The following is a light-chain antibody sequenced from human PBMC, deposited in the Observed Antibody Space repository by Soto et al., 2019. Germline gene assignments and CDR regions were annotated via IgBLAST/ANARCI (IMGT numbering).Light chain of an antibody. Sequence: DIQMTQSPSTLSASVGARVTISCRASQSIKSWLARYQPKPGTGPKLLINDASTLESGVPSRFSGSGSGTEFTLTISSLQPDDFATFYCQQYDDYPLTFGGGTKVDIK. CDR3: QQYDDYPLT. CDR1: QSIKSW. V-gene: IGKV1-5*01. J-gene: IGKJ4*01. CDR2: DAS.